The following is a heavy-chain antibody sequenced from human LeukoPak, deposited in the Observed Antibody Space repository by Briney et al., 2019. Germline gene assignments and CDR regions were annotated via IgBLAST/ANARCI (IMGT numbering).Heavy chain of an antibody. CDR2: ISVSGNT. D-gene: IGHD2-2*01. J-gene: IGHJ5*01. Sequence: GVSLRLSCAASGFTLSSYAMSWVRQAPGKGLEWVSAISVSGNTYHADSVKGRFTISRDNSKNTLYLQMNSLRAEDTAVYYCAKEAADIVVVPAAMMDSWGQGTLVTVSS. V-gene: IGHV3-23*01. CDR1: GFTLSSYA. CDR3: AKEAADIVVVPAAMMDS.